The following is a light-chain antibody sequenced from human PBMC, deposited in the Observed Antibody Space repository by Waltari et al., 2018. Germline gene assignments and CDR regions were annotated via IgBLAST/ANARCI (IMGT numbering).Light chain of an antibody. Sequence: QSALTQPPSASGSPGQSVTISCTGTSSDIGGYNYVSWYQQYPGKAPKLMIYEVTKRPSGVPDRFSGSKSGTTAALTVSGLQADDEADYYCSSYAGSNIVLFGGGTKLTVL. CDR1: SSDIGGYNY. CDR3: SSYAGSNIVL. CDR2: EVT. J-gene: IGLJ2*01. V-gene: IGLV2-8*01.